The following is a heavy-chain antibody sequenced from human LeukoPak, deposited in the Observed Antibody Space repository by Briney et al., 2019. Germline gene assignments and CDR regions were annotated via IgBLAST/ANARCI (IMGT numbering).Heavy chain of an antibody. V-gene: IGHV1-2*02. J-gene: IGHJ4*02. CDR2: INPNSGGT. D-gene: IGHD3-10*01. Sequence: ASVKVSCKASGYTFTGYYMHWVRQAPGQGLEWMGWINPNSGGTNYAQKFQGRATMTRDTSISTAYMELSRLRSDDTAVYYCARAYASGSYALPFWGQGTLVTVSS. CDR3: ARAYASGSYALPF. CDR1: GYTFTGYY.